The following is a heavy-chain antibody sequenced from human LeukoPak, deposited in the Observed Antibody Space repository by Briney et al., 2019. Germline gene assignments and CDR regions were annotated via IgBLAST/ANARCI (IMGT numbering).Heavy chain of an antibody. CDR1: GFTFSRDG. Sequence: QPGGSLRLSCAASGFTFSRDGMHWVRQAPGKGLEWVAVIWYDGSKKYYADSVKGRFTISRDNSKNTLYLQMNSLRAEDTAVYYCAREHSSGGVYFDYWGQGTLVTVSS. CDR3: AREHSSGGVYFDY. J-gene: IGHJ4*02. V-gene: IGHV3-33*01. D-gene: IGHD6-19*01. CDR2: IWYDGSKK.